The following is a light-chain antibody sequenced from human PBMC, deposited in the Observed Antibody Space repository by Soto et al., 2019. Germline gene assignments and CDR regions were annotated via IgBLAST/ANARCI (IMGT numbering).Light chain of an antibody. CDR3: QLCNNWPPT. CDR1: QTVSNN. Sequence: EIVMTQSPATLSVSPGERVTLSCMASQTVSNNVAWYQQKTGQAPRLLMYDASIRAIGTPARFSGSGSGTEFALTISSLQSEDFAVYYCQLCNNWPPTVGQGTKVEIK. V-gene: IGKV3-15*01. CDR2: DAS. J-gene: IGKJ1*01.